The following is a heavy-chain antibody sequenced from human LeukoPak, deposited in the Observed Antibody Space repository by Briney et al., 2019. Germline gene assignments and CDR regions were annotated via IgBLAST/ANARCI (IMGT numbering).Heavy chain of an antibody. J-gene: IGHJ4*02. D-gene: IGHD4-17*01. CDR1: GFTFSSYA. Sequence: GGSLRLSCAASGFTFSSYAMSWVRQAPGKGLEWVSAISGSGGSTYYADSVKDRFTISRDNSKNTLYLQMNSLRAEDTAVYYCARESDYGDYVGYWGQGTLVTVSS. CDR3: ARESDYGDYVGY. CDR2: ISGSGGST. V-gene: IGHV3-23*01.